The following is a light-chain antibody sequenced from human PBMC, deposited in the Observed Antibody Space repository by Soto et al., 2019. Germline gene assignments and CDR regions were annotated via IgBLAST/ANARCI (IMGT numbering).Light chain of an antibody. CDR1: SSDVGGYNY. CDR3: CSYAGSYSYV. J-gene: IGLJ1*01. V-gene: IGLV2-11*01. CDR2: DVN. Sequence: QSVLTQPRSVSGSPGQSVTISCTGTSSDVGGYNYVSWYQQHPGKAPKLMIYDVNKRPSVVPDRFSGSKSGNTASLTISGLQAEDEADYYCCSYAGSYSYVFGTGTKLTVL.